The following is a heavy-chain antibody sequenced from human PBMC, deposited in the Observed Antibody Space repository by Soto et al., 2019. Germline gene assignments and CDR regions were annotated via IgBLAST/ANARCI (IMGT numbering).Heavy chain of an antibody. Sequence: PSVTLSLTCAVSGGSISSSNWWSWVRQPPGKGLEWIGEIYHSGSTNYNPSLKSRVTISVDKSKTQFSLKLSSVTAADTAVYYCARDHGAAAGYYFDYWGQGTLVTVSS. V-gene: IGHV4-4*02. CDR3: ARDHGAAAGYYFDY. D-gene: IGHD6-13*01. CDR1: GGSISSSNW. CDR2: IYHSGST. J-gene: IGHJ4*02.